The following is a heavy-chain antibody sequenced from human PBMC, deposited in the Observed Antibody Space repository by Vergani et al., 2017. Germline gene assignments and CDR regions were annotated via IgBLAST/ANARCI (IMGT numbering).Heavy chain of an antibody. V-gene: IGHV4-34*01. J-gene: IGHJ5*02. CDR1: GGSFSGYY. Sequence: QVQLQQWGAGLLKPSETLSLTCAVYGGSFSGYYWSWIRQPPGKGLEWIGEINHSGSTNYNPSLKSRVTISVDPSKNQFSLKLSSVTAADTAVYYCARGSGEDWFDPWGQGTLVTVSS. CDR3: ARGSGEDWFDP. CDR2: INHSGST.